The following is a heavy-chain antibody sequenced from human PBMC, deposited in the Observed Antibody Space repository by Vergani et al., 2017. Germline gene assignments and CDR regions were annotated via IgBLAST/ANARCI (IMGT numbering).Heavy chain of an antibody. CDR2: INHSGST. J-gene: IGHJ4*02. D-gene: IGHD2-15*01. CDR3: ARRYCGGGSCYWRGTFDY. CDR1: GGSFSGYY. V-gene: IGHV4-34*01. Sequence: QVQPQQWGAGLLKPSETLSLTCAVYGGSFSGYYWSWIRQPPGKGLEWIGEINHSGSTNYNPSLKSRVTISVDTSKNQFSLKMSSVTAADTAVYYCARRYCGGGSCYWRGTFDYWGQGTLVTVSS.